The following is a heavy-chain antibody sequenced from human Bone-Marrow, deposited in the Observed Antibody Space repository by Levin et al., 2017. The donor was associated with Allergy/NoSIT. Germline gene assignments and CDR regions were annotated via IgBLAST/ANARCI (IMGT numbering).Heavy chain of an antibody. Sequence: GESLKISCAASGFNFTTYSMNWVRQAPGKGLEWLSYISGTRGPMYYAESVKGRFTISRDNAKNSLFLQMNSLRADDTAMYYCVKDGLMSGYYYMDVWGKGTTVTVSS. D-gene: IGHD3-3*01. CDR3: VKDGLMSGYYYMDV. CDR2: ISGTRGPM. V-gene: IGHV3-48*01. CDR1: GFNFTTYS. J-gene: IGHJ6*03.